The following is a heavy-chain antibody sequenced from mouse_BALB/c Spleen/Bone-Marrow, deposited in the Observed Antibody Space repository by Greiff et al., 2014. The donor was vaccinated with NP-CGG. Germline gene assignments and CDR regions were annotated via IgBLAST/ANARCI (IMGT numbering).Heavy chain of an antibody. Sequence: VQLQQSGAELVRSGASVKLSCTASGFNIKDYYMHWVKQRPEQGLEWIGWIDPENGDTEYAPKFQGKATMTAETSSNTAYLQRSSLTSEGTAVYYCNARGDYDFDYFDYWAKAPLSQSPQ. CDR2: IDPENGDT. CDR3: NARGDYDFDYFDY. V-gene: IGHV14-4*02. J-gene: IGHJ2*01. D-gene: IGHD2-4*01. CDR1: GFNIKDYY.